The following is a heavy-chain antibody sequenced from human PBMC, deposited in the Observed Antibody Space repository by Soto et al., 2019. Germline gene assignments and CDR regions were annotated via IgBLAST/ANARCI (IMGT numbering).Heavy chain of an antibody. J-gene: IGHJ6*02. CDR3: ARDGRGFLEWLSRSYYYYGMDV. CDR2: ISSSSSYI. D-gene: IGHD3-3*01. Sequence: PGGSLRLSCAASGFTFSSYSMNWVRQAPGKGLEWVSSISSSSSYIYYADSVKGRFTISRDNAKNSLYLQMNSLRAEDTAVYYCARDGRGFLEWLSRSYYYYGMDVWGQGTTVTV. V-gene: IGHV3-21*01. CDR1: GFTFSSYS.